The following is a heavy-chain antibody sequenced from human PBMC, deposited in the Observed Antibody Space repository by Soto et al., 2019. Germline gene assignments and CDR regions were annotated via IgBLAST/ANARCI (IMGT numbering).Heavy chain of an antibody. CDR2: TSYDGKNK. D-gene: IGHD3-9*01. V-gene: IGHV3-30*18. CDR3: AKGAGLRYFDWLSPDY. CDR1: GFTFSSYG. J-gene: IGHJ4*02. Sequence: GGSLRLSCAASGFTFSSYGMHWVRQAPGKGLEWVAVTSYDGKNKYYADSVKGRFTISRDSSKNTLYLQMNSLRVEDTAVYYCAKGAGLRYFDWLSPDYWGQGTLVTVSS.